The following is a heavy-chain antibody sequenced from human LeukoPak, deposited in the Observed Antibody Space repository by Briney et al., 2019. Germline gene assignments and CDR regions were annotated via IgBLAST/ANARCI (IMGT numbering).Heavy chain of an antibody. CDR2: IAANGGST. J-gene: IGHJ6*02. V-gene: IGHV3-23*01. CDR1: GFTFSTNA. D-gene: IGHD2-8*02. CDR3: TRSTDYWYYGMDV. Sequence: GGSLRLSCAASGFTFSTNAMFWVRQAPGKGLEWVSAIAANGGSTSYADSVKGRFTMSRDNSRNTLYLQMSSLRTDDTATYYCTRSTDYWYYGMDVWGQGTTVTVSS.